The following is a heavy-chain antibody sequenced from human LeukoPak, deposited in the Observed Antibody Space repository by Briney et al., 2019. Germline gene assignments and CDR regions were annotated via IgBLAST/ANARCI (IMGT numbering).Heavy chain of an antibody. CDR2: INHSGST. CDR1: GGSFSGYY. CDR3: ARGDDSSGYYSLDY. V-gene: IGHV4-34*01. Sequence: SETLSLTCAVYGGSFSGYYWSWIRQPPGKGLEWIGGINHSGSTNYNPSLKSRVTISVDTSKNQFSLKLSSVTAADTAVYYCARGDDSSGYYSLDYWGQGTLVTVSS. D-gene: IGHD3-22*01. J-gene: IGHJ4*02.